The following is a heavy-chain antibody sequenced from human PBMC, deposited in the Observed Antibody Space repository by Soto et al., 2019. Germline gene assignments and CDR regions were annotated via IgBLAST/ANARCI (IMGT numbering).Heavy chain of an antibody. CDR1: GDSVSSTSAA. CDR3: ARGSYYSGWV. Sequence: SQTLSLTCAISGDSVSSTSAAWSWIRQSPSRGLEWLGRTYYRSKWYSDYAVSVKSRITINPDTSKNQFSLQLNSVTPEDTAVYYCARGSYYSGWVWGQGTLVTVSA. V-gene: IGHV6-1*01. D-gene: IGHD6-19*01. J-gene: IGHJ4*02. CDR2: TYYRSKWYS.